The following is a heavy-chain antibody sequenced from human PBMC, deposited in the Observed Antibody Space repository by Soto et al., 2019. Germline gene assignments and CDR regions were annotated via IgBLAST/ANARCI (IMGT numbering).Heavy chain of an antibody. D-gene: IGHD2-15*01. CDR2: IYYSGST. J-gene: IGHJ4*02. Sequence: QLQLQESGPGLVKPSETLSLTCTVSGGSISSSSYYWGWIRQPPGKGLEWIGSIYYSGSTSYNPSLKSRVTISVDTSKNQSSLKLSSVTAADTAVYYCARHTPAISISDHWGQGTLVTVSS. CDR1: GGSISSSSYY. CDR3: ARHTPAISISDH. V-gene: IGHV4-39*01.